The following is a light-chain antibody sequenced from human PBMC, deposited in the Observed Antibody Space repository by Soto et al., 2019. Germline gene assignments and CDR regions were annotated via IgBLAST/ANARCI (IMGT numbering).Light chain of an antibody. CDR1: QSVGSSY. CDR3: QNYHGWPIT. Sequence: EVVLTQSPGTLSLSPGESATLSCRASQSVGSSYLAWYQQKPGQAPRLLIYGKSTRVTGIPDRFSGSGSGTELTLTINRLQSEDFAVYYCQNYHGWPITFGQGTRLEIK. V-gene: IGKV3-20*01. CDR2: GKS. J-gene: IGKJ5*01.